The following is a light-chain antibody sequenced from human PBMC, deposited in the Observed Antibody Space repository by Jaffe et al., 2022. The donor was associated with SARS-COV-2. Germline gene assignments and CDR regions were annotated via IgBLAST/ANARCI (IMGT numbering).Light chain of an antibody. V-gene: IGKV3-20*01. CDR3: QQYGSSPRT. CDR1: QSVSSNY. Sequence: EIVLTQSPGTLSLSPGERAILSCRASQSVSSNYLAWYQQKTGQAPRLLIYGASSRATGIPDRFSGSGSGTDFTLTISRLEPKDFAVYYCQQYGSSPRTFGQGTKVEIK. J-gene: IGKJ1*01. CDR2: GAS.